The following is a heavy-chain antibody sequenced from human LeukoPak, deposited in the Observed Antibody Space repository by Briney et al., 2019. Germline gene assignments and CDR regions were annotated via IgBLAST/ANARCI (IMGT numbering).Heavy chain of an antibody. D-gene: IGHD5-24*01. CDR2: IIPIFGTA. V-gene: IGHV1-69*05. CDR3: ARGDGYNYFDY. CDR1: GGTFSSYA. Sequence: GASVKVSCKASGGTFSSYAISWVRQAPGQGLEWMGGIIPIFGTANYAQEFQGRVTITTDESTSTAYMELSSLRSEDTAVYYCARGDGYNYFDYWGQGTLVTVSS. J-gene: IGHJ4*02.